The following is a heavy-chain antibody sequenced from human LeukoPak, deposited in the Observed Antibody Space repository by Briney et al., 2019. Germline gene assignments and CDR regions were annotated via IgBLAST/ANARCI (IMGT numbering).Heavy chain of an antibody. V-gene: IGHV1-46*01. CDR1: GYTFTNYY. CDR2: INPSGGST. Sequence: ASVKVSCKASGYTFTNYYIHWVRQAPGQGLEWMGIINPSGGSTTYAQKFQGRVTMTEDTSTDTAYMELSSLRSEDTAVYYCARLNSKDIWGQGTMVTVSS. J-gene: IGHJ3*02. D-gene: IGHD6-13*01. CDR3: ARLNSKDI.